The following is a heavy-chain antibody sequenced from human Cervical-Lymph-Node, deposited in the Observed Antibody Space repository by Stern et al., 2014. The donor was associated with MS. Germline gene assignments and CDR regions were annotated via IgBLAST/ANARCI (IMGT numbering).Heavy chain of an antibody. V-gene: IGHV1-69*01. CDR2: IITIFGTA. CDR1: GGTFSSYA. D-gene: IGHD1-26*01. Sequence: VQLVESGAEVKKPGSSVKVSCKASGGTFSSYAISWVRQAPGPGLEWVGGIITIFGTANYAPEFQGRVTITADESTSTAYMELSSLRSEDTAVYYCARGELKEGLVRGMDVWGQGTTVTVSS. J-gene: IGHJ6*02. CDR3: ARGELKEGLVRGMDV.